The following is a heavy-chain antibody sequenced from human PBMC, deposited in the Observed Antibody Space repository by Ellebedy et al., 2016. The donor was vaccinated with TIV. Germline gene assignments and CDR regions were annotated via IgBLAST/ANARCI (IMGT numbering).Heavy chain of an antibody. CDR2: ISYDGSTQ. D-gene: IGHD1-26*01. V-gene: IGHV3-30*18. CDR1: GFTFSSYG. J-gene: IGHJ6*02. Sequence: GGSLRLXXAASGFTFSSYGIHWVRQAPGKGLEWMAIISYDGSTQYYADSVKGRFTISRDNSNNTLYLQMNSLRAEDTAVYYCAKAPRPGGSPPYYYGMDVWGQGTTVTVSS. CDR3: AKAPRPGGSPPYYYGMDV.